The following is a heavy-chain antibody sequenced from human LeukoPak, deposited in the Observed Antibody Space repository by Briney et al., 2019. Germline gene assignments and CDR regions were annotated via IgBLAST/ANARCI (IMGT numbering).Heavy chain of an antibody. V-gene: IGHV3-21*01. J-gene: IGHJ4*02. D-gene: IGHD1-26*01. CDR3: ARDALWRVGATDY. Sequence: PGGSLRLSCAASGFIFSNYGMYWVRQAPGKGLEWVSSISSSSSYIYYADSVKGRFTISRDNAKNSLYLQMNSLRAEDTAVYYCARDALWRVGATDYWGQGTLVTVSS. CDR2: ISSSSSYI. CDR1: GFIFSNYG.